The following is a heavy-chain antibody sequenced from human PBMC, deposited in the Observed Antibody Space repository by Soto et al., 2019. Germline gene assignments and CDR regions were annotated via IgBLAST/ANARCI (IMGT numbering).Heavy chain of an antibody. CDR3: ARDNVEYSSGWWFQCNWFDP. V-gene: IGHV3-30-3*01. Sequence: GGSLRLSCAASGFTFSSYAMHWVRQAPGKGLEWVAVISYDGSNKYYADSVKGRFTISRDNSKNTLYLQMNSLRAEDTAVYYCARDNVEYSSGWWFQCNWFDPWGQGTLVTVSS. CDR2: ISYDGSNK. CDR1: GFTFSSYA. J-gene: IGHJ5*02. D-gene: IGHD6-19*01.